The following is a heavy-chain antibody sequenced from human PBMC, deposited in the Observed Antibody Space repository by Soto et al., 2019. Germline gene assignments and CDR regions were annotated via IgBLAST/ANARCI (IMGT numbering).Heavy chain of an antibody. CDR3: ARGTGSIAARPNDY. J-gene: IGHJ4*02. D-gene: IGHD6-6*01. CDR2: IYYSGST. Sequence: SETLSLTCTVSGGSISSYYWSWIRQPPGKGLEWIGYIYYSGSTNYNPSLKSRVTISVDTSKNQFSRKLSSVTAADTAVYYCARGTGSIAARPNDYWGQGTLVTVSS. V-gene: IGHV4-59*08. CDR1: GGSISSYY.